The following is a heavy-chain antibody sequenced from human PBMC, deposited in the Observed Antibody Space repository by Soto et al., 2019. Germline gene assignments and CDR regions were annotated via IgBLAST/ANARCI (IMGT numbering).Heavy chain of an antibody. D-gene: IGHD2-15*01. V-gene: IGHV1-18*01. Sequence: SVKVSFKDSCYTFTSYGISWVRQAPVQGLEWMGWISAYNGNTNYAQKLQGRVTMTTDTSTSTAYMELRSLRSDDTAVYYCARDWDTVVVVAATPNPGFDFWGQGTLVTVSS. CDR2: ISAYNGNT. CDR3: ARDWDTVVVVAATPNPGFDF. CDR1: CYTFTSYG. J-gene: IGHJ4*02.